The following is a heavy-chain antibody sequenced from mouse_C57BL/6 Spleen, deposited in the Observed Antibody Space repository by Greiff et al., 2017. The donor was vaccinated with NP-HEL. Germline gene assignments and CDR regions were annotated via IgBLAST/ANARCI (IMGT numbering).Heavy chain of an antibody. CDR3: TDGETAQATPFAY. V-gene: IGHV6-3*01. J-gene: IGHJ3*01. CDR1: GFTFSNYW. CDR2: IRLKSDNYAT. Sequence: EVKLMESGGGLVQPGGSMKLSCVASGFTFSNYWMNWVRQSPEKGLEWVAQIRLKSDNYATNYGESVKGSFTISRDDSKSRVYLQMNNLRAEDTGIYYCTDGETAQATPFAYWGQGTLLTVSA. D-gene: IGHD3-2*02.